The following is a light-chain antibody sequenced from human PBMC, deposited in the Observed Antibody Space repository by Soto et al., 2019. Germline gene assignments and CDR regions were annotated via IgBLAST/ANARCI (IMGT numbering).Light chain of an antibody. J-gene: IGKJ4*01. CDR2: GAS. Sequence: EIVMTQSPATLSVSPGERATLSCMARQSVSSNLAWYEQKPGQAPRLLIYGASTRATGIPARFSVSGSGTDFTLTISSLAPEDFEVYYCQQRSNWPLTFGGGTKVDIK. CDR3: QQRSNWPLT. V-gene: IGKV3-15*01. CDR1: QSVSSN.